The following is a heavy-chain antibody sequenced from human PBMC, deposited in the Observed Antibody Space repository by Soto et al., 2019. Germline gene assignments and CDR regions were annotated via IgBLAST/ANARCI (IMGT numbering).Heavy chain of an antibody. J-gene: IGHJ5*02. D-gene: IGHD3-22*01. V-gene: IGHV4-30-4*01. CDR2: IYYSGSP. CDR1: GGSIRSGDYY. CDR3: AREPLYDSSGYHYNWFDP. Sequence: QVQLQESGPGLVKPSQTLSLTCTVAGGSIRSGDYYWSWIRQPPGKGLELIGYIYYSGSPYYNPAHQSRITISEDTSKNQVALKLSSGTASDTAVYYCAREPLYDSSGYHYNWFDPGSQGTLVTVAS.